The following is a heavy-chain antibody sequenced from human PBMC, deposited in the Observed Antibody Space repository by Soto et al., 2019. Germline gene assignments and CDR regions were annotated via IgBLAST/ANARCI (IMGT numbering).Heavy chain of an antibody. CDR3: ARARDIVVVPAAIQSGYFDL. CDR1: GYTFTSYY. D-gene: IGHD2-2*01. J-gene: IGHJ2*01. CDR2: INPSGGST. V-gene: IGHV1-46*01. Sequence: QVQLVQSGAEVKKPGASVKVSCKASGYTFTSYYMHWVRQAPGQGLVWMGIINPSGGSTSYAQKFQGRVTITIATSTSTVYMKLSSLRSEDTAVYCCARARDIVVVPAAIQSGYFDLWGRGSLDTVSS.